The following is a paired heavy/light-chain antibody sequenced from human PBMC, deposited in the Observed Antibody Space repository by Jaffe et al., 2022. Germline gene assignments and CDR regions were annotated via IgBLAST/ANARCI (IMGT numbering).Heavy chain of an antibody. CDR1: GGSITGYY. CDR2: SDHSGSS. Sequence: QVQLQQWGAGLLKSSETLFLTCAVNGGSITGYYWTWIRQSPGKGLEWIGESDHSGSSNYAPSLQSRVSISVDTSKNHFFLTLNSVTAADTAVYYCTRSYMSGWRFFDFWGQGTRVTVSS. CDR3: TRSYMSGWRFFDF. V-gene: IGHV4-34*02. J-gene: IGHJ4*02. D-gene: IGHD6-19*01.
Light chain of an antibody. Sequence: SYELTQPPSVSVSPGQTARITCSGDTLANQHSHWYQHMPGQAPVLVISRDYERPSGIPDRFSASRSGTTVTLTISGVQPEDEADYHCLAADSRGSSRVFGGGTKLTVL. J-gene: IGLJ3*02. CDR1: TLANQH. V-gene: IGLV3-25*03. CDR2: RDY. CDR3: LAADSRGSSRV.